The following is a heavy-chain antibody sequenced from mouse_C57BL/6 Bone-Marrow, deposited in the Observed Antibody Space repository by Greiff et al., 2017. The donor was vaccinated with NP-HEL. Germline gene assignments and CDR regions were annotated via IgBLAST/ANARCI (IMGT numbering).Heavy chain of an antibody. J-gene: IGHJ4*01. CDR1: GYTFTSYG. V-gene: IGHV1-81*01. CDR3: ARRGTVGGAMDY. Sequence: VQVVESGAELARPGASVKLSCKASGYTFTSYGISWVKQRTGQGLEWIGEIYPRSGNTYYNEKFKGKATLTADKSSSTAYMELRSLTSEDSAVYFWARRGTVGGAMDYWGQGTSVTVSS. D-gene: IGHD1-1*01. CDR2: IYPRSGNT.